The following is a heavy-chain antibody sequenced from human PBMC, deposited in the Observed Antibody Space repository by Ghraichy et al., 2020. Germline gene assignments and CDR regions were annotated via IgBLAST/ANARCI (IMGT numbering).Heavy chain of an antibody. CDR1: GFTFSAYA. CDR3: AKWSTLTANWFDP. J-gene: IGHJ5*02. CDR2: ISGSGGST. V-gene: IGHV3-23*01. Sequence: GSLRLSCAASGFTFSAYAMSWVRQAPGKGLEWVSGISGSGGSTYYADSVRGRFTVSRDNSENTLYLQMNSLRAEDTALYYCAKWSTLTANWFDPRGQGTLVTVSS. D-gene: IGHD2-21*02.